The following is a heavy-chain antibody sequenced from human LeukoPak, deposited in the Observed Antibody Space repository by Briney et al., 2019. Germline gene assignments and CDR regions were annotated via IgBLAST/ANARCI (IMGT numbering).Heavy chain of an antibody. Sequence: PGGSLRLSCAASGFTFDDYAMSWVRQVAGKGLEWVSGITWKGCITGYADSVKGRFTISRDNAKNSLYLQMKSLRAEDTALYYCARRVIGDYYFDYWGRGTLVTVSS. CDR1: GFTFDDYA. CDR3: ARRVIGDYYFDY. V-gene: IGHV3-20*04. J-gene: IGHJ4*02. D-gene: IGHD3-3*01. CDR2: ITWKGCIT.